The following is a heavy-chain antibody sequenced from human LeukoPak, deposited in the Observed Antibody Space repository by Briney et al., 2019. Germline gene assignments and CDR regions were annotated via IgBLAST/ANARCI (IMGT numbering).Heavy chain of an antibody. CDR2: INPSGGST. J-gene: IGHJ4*02. CDR1: GYTFTSYS. CDR3: ARDVSAAGGWDL. Sequence: ASVKVSCKASGYTFTSYSVHWVRQAPGQGLDWMGIINPSGGSTSYAQKFQGRVTMTRDTSTSTVYMELSSLRSEDTAVYYCARDVSAAGGWDLWGQGTLVTVSS. V-gene: IGHV1-46*01. D-gene: IGHD2-15*01.